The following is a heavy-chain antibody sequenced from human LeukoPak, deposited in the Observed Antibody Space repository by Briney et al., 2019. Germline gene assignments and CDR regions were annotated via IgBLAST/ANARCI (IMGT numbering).Heavy chain of an antibody. J-gene: IGHJ4*02. Sequence: GRSLRLSCAASGFTFDDYAMHWVRQAPGKGLEWVSGISWNSGSIGYADSVKGRFTISRDNAKISLYLQMNSLRDEDTAVYYCARVNSILFDYWGQGTLVTVSS. CDR2: ISWNSGSI. V-gene: IGHV3-9*01. CDR1: GFTFDDYA. CDR3: ARVNSILFDY. D-gene: IGHD3-3*02.